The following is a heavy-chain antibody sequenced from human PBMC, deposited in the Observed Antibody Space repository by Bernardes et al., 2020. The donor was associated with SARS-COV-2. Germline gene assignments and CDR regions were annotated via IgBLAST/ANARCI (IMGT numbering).Heavy chain of an antibody. Sequence: VGSLIRSCAASGFTFGSAWFHWVRQAPGPGLVWVSRINPDGRSTNYADSVKGRFTISRDNAKNMLFLQMSGLRAEDTAMYYCARDLGYCTNGVCSPWGQGTLVTVSS. J-gene: IGHJ5*02. CDR2: INPDGRST. V-gene: IGHV3-74*01. CDR3: ARDLGYCTNGVCSP. CDR1: GFTFGSAW. D-gene: IGHD2-8*01.